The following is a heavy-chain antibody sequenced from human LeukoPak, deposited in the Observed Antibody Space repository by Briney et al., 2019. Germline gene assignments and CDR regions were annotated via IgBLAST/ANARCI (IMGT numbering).Heavy chain of an antibody. D-gene: IGHD2-8*01. CDR2: ISSSTSYI. Sequence: GGSLRLSCAASGFTFSSYNMNWVRQAPGKGLEWVSFISSSTSYISYADSVKGRFTISRDNAKSSLWLQMNSLRAEDTAVYYCARATNGRFDIWG. J-gene: IGHJ3*02. CDR3: ARATNGRFDI. CDR1: GFTFSSYN. V-gene: IGHV3-21*01.